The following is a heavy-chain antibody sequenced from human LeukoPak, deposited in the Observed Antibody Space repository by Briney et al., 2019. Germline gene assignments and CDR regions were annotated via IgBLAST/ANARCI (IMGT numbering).Heavy chain of an antibody. CDR3: ARENYGDYGYFQH. CDR2: IYYSGIT. Sequence: PSETLSLTCTVSGGSISSGDYYWSWIRQPPGKGLEWIGYIYYSGITYYNPSLKSRVTISVDTSKNQFSLKLSSVTAADTAVYYCARENYGDYGYFQHWGQGTLVTVSS. CDR1: GGSISSGDYY. J-gene: IGHJ1*01. V-gene: IGHV4-30-4*01. D-gene: IGHD4-17*01.